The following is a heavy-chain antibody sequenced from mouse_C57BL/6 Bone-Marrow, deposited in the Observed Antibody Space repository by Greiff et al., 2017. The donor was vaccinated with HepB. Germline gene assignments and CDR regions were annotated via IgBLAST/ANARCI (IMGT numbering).Heavy chain of an antibody. CDR1: GYTFTSYW. Sequence: QVQLQQPGAELVKPGASVKLSCKASGYTFTSYWMHWVKQRPGQGLEWIGMIHPNSGSTNYNEKCKSKDTLTVDKSSSTAYMQLSSLTSEYSAVYYCASGSPFDYWGQGTTLTVSS. CDR3: ASGSPFDY. V-gene: IGHV1-64*01. J-gene: IGHJ2*01. CDR2: IHPNSGST. D-gene: IGHD1-2*01.